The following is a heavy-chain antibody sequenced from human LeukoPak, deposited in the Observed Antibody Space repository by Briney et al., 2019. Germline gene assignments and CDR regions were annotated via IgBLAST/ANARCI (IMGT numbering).Heavy chain of an antibody. CDR1: GFTFSSYW. J-gene: IGHJ4*02. V-gene: IGHV3-74*01. CDR3: AREGRVTGYDFDC. Sequence: GGSLRLSCAASGFTFSSYWMHWVRQAPGKGLVWVSRINSDGSSTSYADSVKGRFTISRDNAKNTLYLQMNSLRVEDTAAYYCAREGRVTGYDFDCWGQGTLVTVSS. CDR2: INSDGSST. D-gene: IGHD5-12*01.